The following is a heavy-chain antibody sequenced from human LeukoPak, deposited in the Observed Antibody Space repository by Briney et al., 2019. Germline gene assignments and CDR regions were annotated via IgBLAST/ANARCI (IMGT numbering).Heavy chain of an antibody. CDR1: GGSISSYY. CDR3: ARHSIIGGTEYAFDI. V-gene: IGHV4-59*08. D-gene: IGHD2-15*01. Sequence: SETLSLTCTVSGGSISSYYWSWIRQPPGKGLEWIGHIYYSGSTNYSPSLKSRVTISVDTSKNQFSLKLSSVTAADTAVYYCARHSIIGGTEYAFDIWGQGTMVTVSS. J-gene: IGHJ3*02. CDR2: IYYSGST.